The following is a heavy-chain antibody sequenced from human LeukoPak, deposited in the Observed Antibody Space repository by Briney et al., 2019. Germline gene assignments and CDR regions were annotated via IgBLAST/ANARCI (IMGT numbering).Heavy chain of an antibody. CDR1: GFTLSSNY. CDR2: IYYSGST. Sequence: GSLRLSCAASGFTLSSNYMSWVRQAPGKGLEWIGSIYYSGSTYCNPSLKSRVTISVDTSKNQFSLKLSSVTAADTAVYYCARHAMWEDAFDIWGQGTMVTVSS. D-gene: IGHD1-26*01. CDR3: ARHAMWEDAFDI. V-gene: IGHV4-39*01. J-gene: IGHJ3*02.